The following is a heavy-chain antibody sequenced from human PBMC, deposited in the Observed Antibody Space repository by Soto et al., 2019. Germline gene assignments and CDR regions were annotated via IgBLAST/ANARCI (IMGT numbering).Heavy chain of an antibody. D-gene: IGHD3-3*01. J-gene: IGHJ4*02. CDR1: GGTFSSYT. Sequence: SVKVSCKASGGTFSSYTFSWVRQAPGQGLEWMGRIIPMLGIANYAQKFQGRVTITADKSTSTAYMELSSLRSEDTAVYYCARAPIDFWSGRHDYWGQGTRVNVSS. CDR3: ARAPIDFWSGRHDY. V-gene: IGHV1-69*02. CDR2: IIPMLGIA.